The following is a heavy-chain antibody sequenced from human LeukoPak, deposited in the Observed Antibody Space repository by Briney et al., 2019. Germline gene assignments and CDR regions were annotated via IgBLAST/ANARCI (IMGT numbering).Heavy chain of an antibody. CDR3: ARAVLGGASRQ. CDR2: IYSDGTI. Sequence: QPGGSLRLSYAASGFTVSSNYMSWVRQVPGKGLEWVSVIYSDGTISYADSVKGRFTISRDNSENRLYLQMNSLRVEDTAVYYCARAVLGGASRQWGQGTLVTVSS. J-gene: IGHJ4*02. CDR1: GFTVSSNY. V-gene: IGHV3-66*01. D-gene: IGHD1-26*01.